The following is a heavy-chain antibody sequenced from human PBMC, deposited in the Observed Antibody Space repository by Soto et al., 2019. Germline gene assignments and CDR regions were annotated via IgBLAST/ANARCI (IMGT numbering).Heavy chain of an antibody. Sequence: EVQLVESGGGLVQPGGCLRLSCAASGFTFSNYWMHWVRQAPGKGPVWVSRINTDGSTTNYADSVKGRFTISRDNAKNTLYLQTNSLGAEDTAVYYCARDLGGYASHWGQGTLVTVSS. CDR2: INTDGSTT. V-gene: IGHV3-74*01. CDR3: ARDLGGYASH. J-gene: IGHJ4*02. CDR1: GFTFSNYW. D-gene: IGHD3-16*01.